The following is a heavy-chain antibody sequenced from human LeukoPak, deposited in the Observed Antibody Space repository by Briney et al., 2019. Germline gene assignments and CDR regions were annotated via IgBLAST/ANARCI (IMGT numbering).Heavy chain of an antibody. J-gene: IGHJ4*02. V-gene: IGHV3-48*02. D-gene: IGHD1-26*01. CDR3: ARHHYRAFAY. CDR1: GFTFGIFS. CDR2: ISSSSSSI. Sequence: PGGSLRLSCAASGFTFGIFSMNCVRQAPGKGLEWVSYISSSSSSIYYADSVKGRFTISRDSAKNSLYLQMNGLRDEDTAVYYCARHHYRAFAYWGQGTLVTVSS.